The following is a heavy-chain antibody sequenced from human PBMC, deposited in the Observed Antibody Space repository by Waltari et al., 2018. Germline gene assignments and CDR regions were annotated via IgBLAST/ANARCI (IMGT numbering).Heavy chain of an antibody. CDR3: ARAPTGGVSTYYYYGMDV. CDR2: VIPFLGKA. D-gene: IGHD4-17*01. CDR1: GGTFSSYA. V-gene: IGHV1-69*10. J-gene: IGHJ6*02. Sequence: QVQLVQSGAEVKKPGSSVKVSCKASGGTFSSYAISWVRQAPGQGLEWMGGVIPFLGKANYARKFQGQVTMTADKSTSTAYMELSSLRSEDTAVYYCARAPTGGVSTYYYYGMDVWGQGTTVTVSS.